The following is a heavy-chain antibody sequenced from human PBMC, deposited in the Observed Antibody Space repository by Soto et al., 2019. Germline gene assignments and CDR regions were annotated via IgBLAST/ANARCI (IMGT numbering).Heavy chain of an antibody. D-gene: IGHD6-6*01. CDR3: ARDGRSSSRTNYYYYGMDV. CDR2: INPNSGGT. Sequence: ASVKVSCKASGYTFTGYYMHWVRQAPGQGLEWMGWINPNSGGTSYAQKFQGRVTMTRDTSISTAYMELSRLRSDDTAVYYCARDGRSSSRTNYYYYGMDVWGQGXTVTVSS. CDR1: GYTFTGYY. J-gene: IGHJ6*02. V-gene: IGHV1-2*02.